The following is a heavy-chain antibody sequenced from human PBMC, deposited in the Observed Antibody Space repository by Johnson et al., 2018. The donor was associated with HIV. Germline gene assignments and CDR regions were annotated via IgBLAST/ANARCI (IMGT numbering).Heavy chain of an antibody. V-gene: IGHV3-11*01. D-gene: IGHD2-15*01. J-gene: IGHJ3*02. CDR1: GFTFSDYY. CDR2: ISSSGSTI. CDR3: ARDMCSGGSCYAFDI. Sequence: QVQLVESGGGVVRPGGSLRLSCAASGFTFSDYYMSWIRQAPGKGLEWVSYISSSGSTIYYADSVKGRFTISRDNSKNTLYLQMNSLRAEDTAVYYCARDMCSGGSCYAFDIWGQGTMVTVSS.